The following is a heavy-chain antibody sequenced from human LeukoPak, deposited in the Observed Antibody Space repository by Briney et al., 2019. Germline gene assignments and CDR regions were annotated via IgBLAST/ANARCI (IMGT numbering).Heavy chain of an antibody. CDR1: GGSISSYY. CDR3: ARGRGWLVPYCFDY. CDR2: IYYSGST. D-gene: IGHD6-19*01. V-gene: IGHV4-59*01. Sequence: SETLSLTCTVSGGSISSYYWSWIRQPPGKGLEWIGYIYYSGSTNYNPSLKSRVTISVDTSKNQFSLKLSSVTAADTAVYYCARGRGWLVPYCFDYWGQGTLVTVSS. J-gene: IGHJ4*02.